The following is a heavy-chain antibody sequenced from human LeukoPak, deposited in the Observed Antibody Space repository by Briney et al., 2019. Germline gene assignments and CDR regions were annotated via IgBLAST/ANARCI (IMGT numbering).Heavy chain of an antibody. CDR3: ARVLPAAANYFDY. J-gene: IGHJ4*02. V-gene: IGHV4-38-2*02. D-gene: IGHD6-13*01. CDR1: GYSISSGYY. Sequence: PSETLSLTCTVSGYSISSGYYWGWIRQPPGKGLEWIGSIYHSGSTNYNPSLKSRVTISVDTSKNQFSLKLSSVTAADTVVYYCARVLPAAANYFDYWGQGTLVTVSS. CDR2: IYHSGST.